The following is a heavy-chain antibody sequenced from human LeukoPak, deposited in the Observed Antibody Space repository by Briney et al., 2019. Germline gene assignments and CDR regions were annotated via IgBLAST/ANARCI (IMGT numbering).Heavy chain of an antibody. Sequence: GGSLRLSCAASGFTFSSYGMHWVRQAPGKGLEWVAVIWYDGSNKYYADSVKGRFTISRDNSKNTLYLQMNSLRAEDTAVYYCARDAGPYDSSGYSHYWGQGTLVTVSS. V-gene: IGHV3-33*01. CDR3: ARDAGPYDSSGYSHY. J-gene: IGHJ4*02. D-gene: IGHD3-22*01. CDR2: IWYDGSNK. CDR1: GFTFSSYG.